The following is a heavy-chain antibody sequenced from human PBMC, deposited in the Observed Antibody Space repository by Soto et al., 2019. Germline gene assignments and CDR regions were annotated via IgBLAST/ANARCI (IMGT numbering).Heavy chain of an antibody. CDR1: GFTFISYS. Sequence: GGSLRLSCAASGFTFISYSMNWVRQAPGKGLEWVSSISSSSSYIYYADSVKGRFTISRDNAKNSLYLQMNSLRAEDTAVYYCARGAVAGSHGFGYWGQGTLVTVSS. V-gene: IGHV3-21*01. CDR3: ARGAVAGSHGFGY. J-gene: IGHJ4*02. D-gene: IGHD6-19*01. CDR2: ISSSSSYI.